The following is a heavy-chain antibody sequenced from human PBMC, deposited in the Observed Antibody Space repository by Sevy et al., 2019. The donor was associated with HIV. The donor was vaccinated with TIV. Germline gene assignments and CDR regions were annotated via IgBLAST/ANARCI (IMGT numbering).Heavy chain of an antibody. CDR2: IKEDGSEK. J-gene: IGHJ4*02. CDR1: GFTFSGNW. CDR3: ARDAGYCSSTSCDRGDYFDY. Sequence: GGSLRLSCAASGFTFSGNWMSWVRQAPGKGLEWVADIKEDGSEKYYVDSVKGRFTISRDNGKKSLYLQMNNLRAEDTAVYDGARDAGYCSSTSCDRGDYFDYWGQGTLVTVSS. D-gene: IGHD2-2*02. V-gene: IGHV3-7*01.